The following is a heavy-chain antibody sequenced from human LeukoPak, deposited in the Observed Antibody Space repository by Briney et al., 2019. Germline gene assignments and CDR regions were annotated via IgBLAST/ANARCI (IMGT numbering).Heavy chain of an antibody. CDR1: GGSISSYY. Sequence: SETLSLTCTVSGGSISSYYWSWIRQPPGKGLEWIGYIYYSGGTNYNPSLKSRVTISVDTSKSQFSLKLSSVTAADTAVYYCARQKRSYYGSGSHTEEFDYWGQGTLVTVSS. CDR3: ARQKRSYYGSGSHTEEFDY. J-gene: IGHJ4*02. D-gene: IGHD3-10*01. CDR2: IYYSGGT. V-gene: IGHV4-59*08.